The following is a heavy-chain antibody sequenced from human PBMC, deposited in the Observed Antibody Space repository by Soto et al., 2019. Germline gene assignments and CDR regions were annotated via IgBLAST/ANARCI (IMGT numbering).Heavy chain of an antibody. V-gene: IGHV3-30-3*01. Sequence: PGGPRRLSCAASGFTFRSYAMHWVRRAPGKGLEWVAVISYDGSNKYYADSVKGRFTISRDNSKSTLYLQMNSLRAEDTALYYCAKGRSYYYYYGVDVWGQGTTVTVSS. J-gene: IGHJ6*02. CDR1: GFTFRSYA. CDR2: ISYDGSNK. CDR3: AKGRSYYYYYGVDV.